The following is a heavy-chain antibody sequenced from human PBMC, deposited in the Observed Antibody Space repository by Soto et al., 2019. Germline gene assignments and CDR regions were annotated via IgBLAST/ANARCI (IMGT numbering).Heavy chain of an antibody. D-gene: IGHD3-22*01. CDR2: IRSKAYGGTT. V-gene: IGHV3-49*04. CDR1: GFTFGDYA. CDR3: TTTGTYDSSGYYFDY. Sequence: GGSLRLSCTASGFTFGDYAMSWVRQAPGKGLEWVGFIRSKAYGGTTEYAASVKGRFTISRDDSKSIAYLQMNSLKTEDTAVYYCTTTGTYDSSGYYFDYWGQGTLVTVSS. J-gene: IGHJ4*02.